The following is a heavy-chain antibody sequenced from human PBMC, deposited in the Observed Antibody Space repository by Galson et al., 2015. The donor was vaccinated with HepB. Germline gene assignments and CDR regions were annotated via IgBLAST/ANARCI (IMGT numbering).Heavy chain of an antibody. CDR2: INNTGGNT. D-gene: IGHD3-10*01. V-gene: IGHV3-23*01. CDR3: AKGGVPYYGTFDI. CDR1: GFIFSKYA. J-gene: IGHJ3*02. Sequence: SLRLSCAASGFIFSKYAMSWVRQAPGMGLEWVSAINNTGGNTFFADSLRGRFTISRDNSRNTLYLQMNSLRADDTAVYYCAKGGVPYYGTFDIWGQGTKVTVSS.